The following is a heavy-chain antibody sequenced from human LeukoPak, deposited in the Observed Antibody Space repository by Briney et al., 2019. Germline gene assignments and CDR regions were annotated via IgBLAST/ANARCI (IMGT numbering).Heavy chain of an antibody. CDR1: EYTFTGYY. D-gene: IGHD6-19*01. Sequence: ASVKLSCTASEYTFTGYYTHSVTQAPGHGPEWRGCIHPNSGGKNYEQKFQGRVNLTRDTSISTAYMELSRLRSDDTAVYYCAPAGQWPNEEFGYWGQGTLVTVSS. V-gene: IGHV1-2*02. CDR2: IHPNSGGK. CDR3: APAGQWPNEEFGY. J-gene: IGHJ4*02.